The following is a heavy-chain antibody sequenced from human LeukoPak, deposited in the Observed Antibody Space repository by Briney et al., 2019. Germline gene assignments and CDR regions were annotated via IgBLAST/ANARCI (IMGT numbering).Heavy chain of an antibody. CDR3: ARDPGYYGTFDY. CDR1: GFSFGSYN. Sequence: PGGSLRLSCAASGFSFGSYNMHWVRQPPGKGLEWVSSISSSSTYIFYTDSVKGRFTISRDNAKNSLYLQMNGLRAEDTAVYYCARDPGYYGTFDYWGQGTLVTVSS. J-gene: IGHJ4*02. CDR2: ISSSSTYI. V-gene: IGHV3-21*01. D-gene: IGHD3-10*01.